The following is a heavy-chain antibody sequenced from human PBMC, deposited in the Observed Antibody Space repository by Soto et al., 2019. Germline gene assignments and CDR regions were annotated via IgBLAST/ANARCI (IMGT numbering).Heavy chain of an antibody. D-gene: IGHD4-17*01. V-gene: IGHV3-7*03. Sequence: GGSLRLSCAVSGFTFRRFWMGWVRQAPGRGLEWVANIQQDGSEKYYVDSVKGRFTMSKDNFKNSLYLQMNSLGAEDTAVYYCARVRYGGYSYYFDYWGQGALVTVSS. CDR2: IQQDGSEK. J-gene: IGHJ4*02. CDR1: GFTFRRFW. CDR3: ARVRYGGYSYYFDY.